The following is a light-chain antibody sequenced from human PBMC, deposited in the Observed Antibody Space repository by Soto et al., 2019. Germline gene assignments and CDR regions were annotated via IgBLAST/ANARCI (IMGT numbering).Light chain of an antibody. Sequence: QSVLTEPASVSGSPGQSITISCTGTSSDVGGYNYVXWYQQQAGKXPKLMIRAXGNRPSWVSNRFSGSKSGNTASLTISGLQAEDEADSYCSSYTSSRAYVFGIGTKVTVL. CDR3: SSYTSSRAYV. J-gene: IGLJ1*01. V-gene: IGLV2-14*01. CDR1: SSDVGGYNY. CDR2: AXG.